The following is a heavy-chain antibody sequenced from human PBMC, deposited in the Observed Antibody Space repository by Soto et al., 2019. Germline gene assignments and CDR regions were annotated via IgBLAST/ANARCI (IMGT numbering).Heavy chain of an antibody. CDR2: ISWNSGSI. CDR1: GFTFDDYA. D-gene: IGHD2-2*01. Sequence: PGGSLRLSCAASGFTFDDYAMHWVRQAPGKGLEWVSGISWNSGSIGYADSVKGRFTISRDNAKNSLYLQMNSLRAEDTALYYCAKDGGYCSSTSCYPYYMDVWGKGTTVTVSS. V-gene: IGHV3-9*01. CDR3: AKDGGYCSSTSCYPYYMDV. J-gene: IGHJ6*03.